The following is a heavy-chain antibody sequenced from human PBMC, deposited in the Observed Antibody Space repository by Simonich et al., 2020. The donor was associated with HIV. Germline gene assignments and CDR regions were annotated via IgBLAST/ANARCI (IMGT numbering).Heavy chain of an antibody. CDR3: ARHMATSDSSSWYGHYYYYGMDV. D-gene: IGHD6-13*01. J-gene: IGHJ6*02. V-gene: IGHV4-34*01. CDR1: GGSFSGYY. Sequence: QVQLQQWGAGLLKPSETLSLTCAVYGGSFSGYYWRWIRQPPGKGLEWCGEINHSGSTNYNPSLKSRVTISVDTSKNQFSLKLSSVTAADTAVYYCARHMATSDSSSWYGHYYYYGMDVWGQGTTVTVSS. CDR2: INHSGST.